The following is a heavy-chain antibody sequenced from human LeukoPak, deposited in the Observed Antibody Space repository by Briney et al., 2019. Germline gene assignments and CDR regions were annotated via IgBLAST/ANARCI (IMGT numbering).Heavy chain of an antibody. D-gene: IGHD2-15*01. CDR3: AKAPVTACRGAFCYPFDY. V-gene: IGHV3-23*01. J-gene: IGHJ4*02. CDR2: ISDTGNT. CDR1: GFTLSSYA. Sequence: GGSLRLSCAASGFTLSSYAMSWVRQAPGKGLEWVSAISDTGNTYHADSVKGRFTISRDSSKNTLFLQMNRLRPEDAAVYYCAKAPVTACRGAFCYPFDYWGLGTLVTVSS.